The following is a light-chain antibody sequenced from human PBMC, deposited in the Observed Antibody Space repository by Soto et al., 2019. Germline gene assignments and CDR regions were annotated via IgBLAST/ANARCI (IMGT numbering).Light chain of an antibody. V-gene: IGKV3-15*01. Sequence: EIVMTQSPATLSVSPGERVTLSCGASQNIQSDLGWYQQKPGQAPRLLIYGAYNRATGVPARFSGGGFGTEFTLTISSLQSEDFAVYYCQQYNNWPRTFGQGTKVEIK. CDR1: QNIQSD. CDR2: GAY. J-gene: IGKJ2*01. CDR3: QQYNNWPRT.